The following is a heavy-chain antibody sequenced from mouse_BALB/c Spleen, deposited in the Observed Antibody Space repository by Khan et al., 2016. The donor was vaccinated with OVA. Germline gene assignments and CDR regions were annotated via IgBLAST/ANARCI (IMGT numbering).Heavy chain of an antibody. CDR2: IDPYYGGA. J-gene: IGHJ2*01. Sequence: VQLQQSGPELEKFGVSVKLSCKASGYSFTGYYMNWVKQSNGKSLEWIGNIDPYYGGATYNQQFKGKATLTVDKSTSTAYMQPNSLTSEYTTIYYCTRVYVNYVRYYFDYWGQGATRTVSS. CDR3: TRVYVNYVRYYFDY. V-gene: IGHV1S135*01. CDR1: GYSFTGYY. D-gene: IGHD2-10*02.